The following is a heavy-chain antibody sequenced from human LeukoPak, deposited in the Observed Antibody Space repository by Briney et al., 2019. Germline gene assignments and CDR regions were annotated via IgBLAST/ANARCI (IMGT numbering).Heavy chain of an antibody. CDR1: GGSISSTSYY. CDR3: ARTQYSTSPEGYYYYYMDV. J-gene: IGHJ6*03. Sequence: SETLSPTCTVSGGSISSTSYYWGWIRQPPGKGLEWIGSIYYSGSTSYNPSLRSRVTISVDTSKDQFSLKLSSVAAADTAVYYCARTQYSTSPEGYYYYYMDVWGKGTTLTVSS. V-gene: IGHV4-39*01. D-gene: IGHD6-6*01. CDR2: IYYSGST.